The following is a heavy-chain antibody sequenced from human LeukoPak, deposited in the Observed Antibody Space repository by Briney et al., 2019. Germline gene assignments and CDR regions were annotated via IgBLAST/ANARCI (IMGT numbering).Heavy chain of an antibody. J-gene: IGHJ5*02. Sequence: GGSLRLSCAASGFTFSTTWMSWVRHAPGKGLEWIGRIKSNPDGGTTESAAPVKGRFTISRDESKTTLYLQMNSLKPEDTGVYYCTTIRYGAYPGSWGQGTLVTVSS. V-gene: IGHV3-15*01. CDR2: IKSNPDGGTT. D-gene: IGHD4-17*01. CDR1: GFTFSTTW. CDR3: TTIRYGAYPGS.